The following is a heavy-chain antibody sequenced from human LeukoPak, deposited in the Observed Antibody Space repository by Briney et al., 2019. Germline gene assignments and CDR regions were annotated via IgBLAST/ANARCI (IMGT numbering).Heavy chain of an antibody. V-gene: IGHV3-21*01. CDR3: ARHYSGSYSPFDY. D-gene: IGHD1-26*01. J-gene: IGHJ4*02. CDR2: ISSSSSYI. CDR1: GFTFSSYS. Sequence: GGSLRLSCAASGFTFSSYSMNWVRQAPGKGLEWVSSISSSSSYIYYADSVKGRFTISRDNAKNLLYLQMNSLRAEDTAVYYCARHYSGSYSPFDYWGQGTLVTVSS.